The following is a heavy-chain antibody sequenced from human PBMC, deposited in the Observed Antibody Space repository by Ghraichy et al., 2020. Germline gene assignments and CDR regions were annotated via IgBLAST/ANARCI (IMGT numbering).Heavy chain of an antibody. Sequence: GSLRLSCAASEFIFCNYAITWFLQPAGKRLEGVSSIISSGDGTYYADAVEDRCPIYRDNSKNTLYLQMNSLRADDTAVYYCAKASGHSTGWWGDYFAYWGQGVLVTVSS. CDR2: IISSGDGT. CDR1: EFIFCNYA. J-gene: IGHJ4*02. V-gene: IGHV3-23*01. CDR3: AKASGHSTGWWGDYFAY. D-gene: IGHD6-19*01.